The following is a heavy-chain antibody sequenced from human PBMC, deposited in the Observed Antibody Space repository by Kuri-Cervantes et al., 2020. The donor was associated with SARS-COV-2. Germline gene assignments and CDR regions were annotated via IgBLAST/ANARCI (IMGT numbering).Heavy chain of an antibody. V-gene: IGHV4-34*01. J-gene: IGHJ4*02. CDR2: INHSGST. CDR1: GGSFSGYY. Sequence: SETLSLTCAVYGGSFSGYYWSWIRQPPGKGLEWIGEINHSGSTNYNPSLKSRVTTSVDRSKNQFSLKLSSVTAADTAVYYCARISTYYFDYWGQGTLVTVSS. CDR3: ARISTYYFDY.